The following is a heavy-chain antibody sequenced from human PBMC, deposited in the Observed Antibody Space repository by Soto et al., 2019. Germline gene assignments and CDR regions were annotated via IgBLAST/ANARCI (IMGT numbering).Heavy chain of an antibody. Sequence: SLTCAVSGYSISSGYYWGWIRQPPGKGLEWIGSIYHSGSTYYNPSLKSRVTISVDTSKNQFSLKLSSVTAADTAVYYCARDPSSFYYDSSGYYLPWFDPWGQGTLVTVSS. J-gene: IGHJ5*02. CDR1: GYSISSGYY. CDR3: ARDPSSFYYDSSGYYLPWFDP. D-gene: IGHD3-22*01. CDR2: IYHSGST. V-gene: IGHV4-38-2*02.